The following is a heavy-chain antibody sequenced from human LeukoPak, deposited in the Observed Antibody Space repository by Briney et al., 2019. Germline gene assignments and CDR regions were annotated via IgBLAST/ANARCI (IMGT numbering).Heavy chain of an antibody. CDR3: ASQTGDY. J-gene: IGHJ4*02. CDR2: ISWDGGST. D-gene: IGHD3-10*01. V-gene: IGHV3-43*01. CDR1: GFTFDDYT. Sequence: GGSLRLSCAASGFTFDDYTMHWVRQAPGKGLEWVSLISWDGGSTYYADSVKGRFTISRDNAKNSLYLQMNSLRAEDTAVYYCASQTGDYWGQGTLVTVSS.